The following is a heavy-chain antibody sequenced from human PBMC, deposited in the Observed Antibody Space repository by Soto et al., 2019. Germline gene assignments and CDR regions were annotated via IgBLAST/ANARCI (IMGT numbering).Heavy chain of an antibody. V-gene: IGHV4-39*01. CDR2: IYYSRST. CDR3: ARQGGDYYYYYYMDV. D-gene: IGHD6-25*01. CDR1: GGSISSSSYY. J-gene: IGHJ6*03. Sequence: QLQLQESGPGLVKPSETLSLTCTVSGGSISSSSYYWGWIRHPPGKGPEWMGSIYYSRSTYYNPSLKSRVNISVDTSKNQFSLKRSTVTAADTAVYYCARQGGDYYYYYYMDVWGKGTTVTVSS.